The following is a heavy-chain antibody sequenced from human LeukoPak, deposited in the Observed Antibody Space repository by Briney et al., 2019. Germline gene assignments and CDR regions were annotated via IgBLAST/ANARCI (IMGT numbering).Heavy chain of an antibody. CDR3: AAVGWEYSSSPLPMDV. J-gene: IGHJ6*02. D-gene: IGHD6-6*01. CDR2: IVVGSGNT. CDR1: GFTFPSSG. V-gene: IGHV1-58*01. Sequence: SVKVSCKASGFTFPSSGVQWVRQARGQRLEWIGWIVVGSGNTNYAQKFQERVTIARDMSTSTAYMELSSLRSEDTAVYYCAAVGWEYSSSPLPMDVWGQGTTVTVSS.